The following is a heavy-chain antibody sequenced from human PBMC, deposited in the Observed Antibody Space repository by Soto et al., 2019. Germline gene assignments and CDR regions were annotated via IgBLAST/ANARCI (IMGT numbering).Heavy chain of an antibody. Sequence: PGESLKISCKGSRSNVTSYWMTWVRQMPGKGLEWMGRIDPTDSHTNYGPSFQGHVTISADMSINTAYLQWTTLRASDTAMYYCAATHPLDNTSRGGSYGMDVWGQGTMVTVSS. CDR1: RSNVTSYW. D-gene: IGHD1-20*01. CDR3: AATHPLDNTSRGGSYGMDV. V-gene: IGHV5-10-1*01. J-gene: IGHJ6*02. CDR2: IDPTDSHT.